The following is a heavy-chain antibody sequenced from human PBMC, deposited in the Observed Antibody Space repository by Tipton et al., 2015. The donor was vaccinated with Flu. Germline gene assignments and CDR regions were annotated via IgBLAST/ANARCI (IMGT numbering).Heavy chain of an antibody. Sequence: LRLSCSVSGDSIASDYYWAWLRQPPGKGLEWIGNAYHSGNTYYNPSLKSRVSISVDRSKNQFSLRLSSVTAADTAVYYCARHTGDSVRGVIDYWGQGTLVTVSP. CDR2: AYHSGNT. CDR3: ARHTGDSVRGVIDY. CDR1: GDSIASDYY. D-gene: IGHD3-10*02. V-gene: IGHV4-38-2*01. J-gene: IGHJ4*02.